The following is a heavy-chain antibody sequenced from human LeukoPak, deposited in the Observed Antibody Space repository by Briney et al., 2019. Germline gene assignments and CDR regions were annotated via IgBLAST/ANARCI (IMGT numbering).Heavy chain of an antibody. Sequence: GASVKVSCKASGGTFSSYAISWVRQAPGKGLEWFSVIGGSGGGTYYADSVKGRFTISRDNSKNTLYLQMNSLRAEDTAVYYCAKERGYDFWSGSQDYWGQGTLVTVSS. D-gene: IGHD3-3*01. CDR1: GGTFSSYA. J-gene: IGHJ4*02. CDR3: AKERGYDFWSGSQDY. CDR2: IGGSGGGT. V-gene: IGHV3-23*01.